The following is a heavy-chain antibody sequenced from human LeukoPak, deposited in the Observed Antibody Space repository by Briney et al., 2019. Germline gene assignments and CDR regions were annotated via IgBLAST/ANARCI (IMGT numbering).Heavy chain of an antibody. CDR1: GYTFTGYY. J-gene: IGHJ4*02. Sequence: ASVKVSCKASGYTFTGYYMHWVRQAPGHGLEWMGWINPNSGGTNYAQKFQGRVTMTRDTSISTAYMELSRLRSDDTAVYYCARPQKTYYGSGSYYLWGQGTLVTVSS. CDR3: ARPQKTYYGSGSYYL. V-gene: IGHV1-2*02. D-gene: IGHD3-10*01. CDR2: INPNSGGT.